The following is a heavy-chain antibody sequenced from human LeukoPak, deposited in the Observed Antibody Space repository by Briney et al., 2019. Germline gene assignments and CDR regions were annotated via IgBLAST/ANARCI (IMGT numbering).Heavy chain of an antibody. V-gene: IGHV3-21*03. J-gene: IGHJ1*01. CDR3: ARSLVVGATYPLH. D-gene: IGHD1-26*01. CDR2: ISSSSSYI. Sequence: PGGPLRLSCAASGFTLRIYSMHWVRQAPGKGLEWVSSISSSSSYIYYADSVKGRFTISRHNAKNSLYLQLNSLSAEHTAVYYCARSLVVGATYPLHWG. CDR1: GFTLRIYS.